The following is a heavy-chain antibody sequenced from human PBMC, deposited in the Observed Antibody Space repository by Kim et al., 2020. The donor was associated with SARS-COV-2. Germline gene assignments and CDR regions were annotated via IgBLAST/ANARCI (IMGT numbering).Heavy chain of an antibody. Sequence: GGSLRLSCVASGFSFATYAMSWVRQAPGKGLEWVSVISGSGTRAFYADSVKGRFIISRDNSKNTLFLQMNSLRGEDTAMYYCAKDDLVYELITSADFDF. CDR1: GFSFATYA. J-gene: IGHJ3*01. V-gene: IGHV3-23*01. D-gene: IGHD5-12*01. CDR3: AKDDLVYELITSADFDF. CDR2: ISGSGTRA.